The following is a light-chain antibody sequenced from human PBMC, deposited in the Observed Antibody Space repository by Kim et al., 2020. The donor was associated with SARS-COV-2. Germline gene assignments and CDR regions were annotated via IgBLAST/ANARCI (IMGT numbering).Light chain of an antibody. CDR2: EDN. V-gene: IGLV6-57*02. CDR1: SGSIASKD. J-gene: IGLJ3*02. CDR3: QSYDNSNGV. Sequence: NFMLTQPHSVSESPGKTATISCTGSSGSIASKDVQWYQQRPGSAPSTMIYEDNQRPSGVPDRFSGSINTSSNSASLTISGLKTEDEADHYCQSYDNSNGVFGGGTKLTVL.